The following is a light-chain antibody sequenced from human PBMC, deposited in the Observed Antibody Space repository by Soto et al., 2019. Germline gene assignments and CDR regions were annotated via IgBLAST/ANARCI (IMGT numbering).Light chain of an antibody. CDR2: GAS. J-gene: IGKJ2*01. V-gene: IGKV3-15*01. Sequence: EIVMTQSPATLSVSPGERATLSCRASQSVSSNLAWYQQKPGQSPRLLIYGASTRAPGIPVRFSGSGSGTEFTLTISCLQSGDFAFYYLQEYPNWPPYICGQGTNLEIK. CDR3: QEYPNWPPYI. CDR1: QSVSSN.